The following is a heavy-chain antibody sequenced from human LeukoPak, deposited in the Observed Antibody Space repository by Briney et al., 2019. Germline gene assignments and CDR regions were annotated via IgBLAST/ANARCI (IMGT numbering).Heavy chain of an antibody. D-gene: IGHD2-8*01. CDR1: GFTFDDYA. Sequence: GGSLRLSCAASGFTFDDYAMHWVRQAPGKGLEWVSGISWNSGSIGYADSVKGRFTISRDNSKNTLYLQMNSLRAEDTAVYYCAKVSGYCTNGVCFSYYWGQGTLVTVSS. CDR3: AKVSGYCTNGVCFSYY. V-gene: IGHV3-9*01. CDR2: ISWNSGSI. J-gene: IGHJ4*02.